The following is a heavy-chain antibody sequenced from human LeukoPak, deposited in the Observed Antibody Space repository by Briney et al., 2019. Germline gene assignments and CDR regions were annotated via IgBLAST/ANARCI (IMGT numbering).Heavy chain of an antibody. V-gene: IGHV3-30*03. CDR3: ARERRFLEWLLPYYYYGMDV. CDR1: GSTFSSYG. Sequence: GGSLRLSCAASGSTFSSYGMHWVRQAPGKGLEWVAVISYDGSNKYYADSVKGRFTISRDNSKNTLYLQMNSLRAEDTAVYYCARERRFLEWLLPYYYYGMDVWGQGTTVTVSS. CDR2: ISYDGSNK. J-gene: IGHJ6*02. D-gene: IGHD3-3*01.